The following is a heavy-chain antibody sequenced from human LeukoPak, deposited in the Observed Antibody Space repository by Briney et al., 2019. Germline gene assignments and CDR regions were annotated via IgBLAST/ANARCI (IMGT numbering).Heavy chain of an antibody. CDR3: ARARLWFGETPRWFDP. Sequence: KASETLSLTCAVYGGPFSGYYWSWIRQPPGKGLEWIGEINHSGSTNYNPSLKSRVTISVDTSKNQFSLKLSSVTAADTAVYYCARARLWFGETPRWFDPWGQGTLVTVSS. J-gene: IGHJ5*02. CDR2: INHSGST. D-gene: IGHD3-10*01. CDR1: GGPFSGYY. V-gene: IGHV4-34*01.